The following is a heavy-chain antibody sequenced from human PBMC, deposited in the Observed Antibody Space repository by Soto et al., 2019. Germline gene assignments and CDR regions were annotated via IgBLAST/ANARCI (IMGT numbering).Heavy chain of an antibody. D-gene: IGHD5-12*01. CDR3: ASFYHGYDFYAY. CDR2: IYYTGST. Sequence: QVQLQESGPRLVKPSETLSLTCGVSGGSVSSGSYYWSWIRQPPGKGLEWIGYIYYTGSTKYNPSLKSRVTISLDTSKNQFSLKLSSVTAADTAVYYCASFYHGYDFYAYWGQGTLVTVSA. CDR1: GGSVSSGSYY. V-gene: IGHV4-61*01. J-gene: IGHJ4*02.